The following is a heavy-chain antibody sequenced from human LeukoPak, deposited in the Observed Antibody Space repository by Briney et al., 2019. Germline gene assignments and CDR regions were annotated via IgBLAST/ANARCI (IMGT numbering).Heavy chain of an antibody. J-gene: IGHJ4*02. D-gene: IGHD2-2*02. V-gene: IGHV3-23*01. CDR2: ISGSGGST. CDR1: GFTFSSYA. CDR3: AKVSSVVVPAAIFYFDY. Sequence: GGSLRLSCAASGFTFSSYAMSWVRQAPGKGLEWVSAISGSGGSTYYADSVKGRFTISRDNSKNTLYLQMNSLRAEDTAVYYCAKVSSVVVPAAIFYFDYWGQGTLVTVSS.